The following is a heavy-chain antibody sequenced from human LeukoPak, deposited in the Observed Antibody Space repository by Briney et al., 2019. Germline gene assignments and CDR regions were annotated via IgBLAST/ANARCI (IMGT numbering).Heavy chain of an antibody. CDR2: VSGSGGNT. CDR1: GFTFSSYA. D-gene: IGHD2-15*01. Sequence: HPGGSLRLSCAASGFTFSSYAMNWVRQAPGKGLEWVSGVSGSGGNTYYADSVKGRFTISRDNSKNTLFLQMNSLRAEDTAVYYCAKAPVTTCRGAFCYPFDYWGLGTLVTVSS. J-gene: IGHJ4*02. V-gene: IGHV3-23*01. CDR3: AKAPVTTCRGAFCYPFDY.